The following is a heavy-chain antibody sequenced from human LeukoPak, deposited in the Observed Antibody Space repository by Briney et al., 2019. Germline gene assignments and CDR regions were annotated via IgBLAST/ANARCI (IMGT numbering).Heavy chain of an antibody. CDR1: GFTFSDYY. Sequence: GGSLRLSCAASGFTFSDYYMSWIRQAPGKGLECVSYISSSGSTIYYADSVKGRFTISRDNAKNSLYLQMNSLRAEDTAVYYCARDRYYYDSTGIPPGYWGQGTLVTVSS. V-gene: IGHV3-11*04. D-gene: IGHD3-22*01. CDR3: ARDRYYYDSTGIPPGY. J-gene: IGHJ4*02. CDR2: ISSSGSTI.